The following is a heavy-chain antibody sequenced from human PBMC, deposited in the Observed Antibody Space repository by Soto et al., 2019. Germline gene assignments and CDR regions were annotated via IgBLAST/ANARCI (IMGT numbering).Heavy chain of an antibody. Sequence: GGSLRLSCAASGFTFSSYGMHWVRQAPGKGLEWVAVISYDGSNKYYADSVKGRFTISRDNSKNTLYLQMNSLRAEDTAVYYCAKHGSSVCDYWGQGTLVTVSS. V-gene: IGHV3-30*18. J-gene: IGHJ4*02. D-gene: IGHD1-26*01. CDR1: GFTFSSYG. CDR2: ISYDGSNK. CDR3: AKHGSSVCDY.